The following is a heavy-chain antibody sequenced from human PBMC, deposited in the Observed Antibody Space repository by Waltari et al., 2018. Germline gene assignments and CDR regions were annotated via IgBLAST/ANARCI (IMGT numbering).Heavy chain of an antibody. Sequence: QVQLVQSGAEVKKPGASVKVSCKASGYTFTSYAMHWVRQAPGQRLEWMGWINAGNGNTKASQKFQGRGTITRDTAASTAYMELSSLRSEDTAVYYCASVWSEVPGGYWFDPWGQGTLVTVSS. D-gene: IGHD2-21*01. CDR1: GYTFTSYA. CDR3: ASVWSEVPGGYWFDP. V-gene: IGHV1-3*01. J-gene: IGHJ5*02. CDR2: INAGNGNT.